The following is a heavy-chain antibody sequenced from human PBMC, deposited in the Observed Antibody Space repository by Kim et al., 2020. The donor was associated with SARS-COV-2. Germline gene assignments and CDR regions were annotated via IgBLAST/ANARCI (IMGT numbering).Heavy chain of an antibody. CDR2: IIPIFGTA. V-gene: IGHV1-69*13. D-gene: IGHD3-3*01. CDR1: GGTFSSYA. J-gene: IGHJ6*03. CDR3: ARHSSTIFGVARYYYYYMDV. Sequence: SVKVSCKASGGTFSSYAISWVRQAPGQGLEWMGGIIPIFGTANYAQKFQGRVTITADESTSTAYMELSSLRSEDTAVYYCARHSSTIFGVARYYYYYMDVCGKGTTVTVSS.